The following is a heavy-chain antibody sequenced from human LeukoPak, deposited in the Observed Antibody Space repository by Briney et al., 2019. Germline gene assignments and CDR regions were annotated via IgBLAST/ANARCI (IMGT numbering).Heavy chain of an antibody. J-gene: IGHJ4*02. CDR2: ISYDGSNK. CDR3: AKPEYDFWSGYYTGIEVWFDY. Sequence: PGRSLRLSCAASGFTFSSYGMHWVRQAPGKGLEWVAVISYDGSNKYYADSVKGRFTISRDNSKNTLYLQMNSLRAEDTAVYYCAKPEYDFWSGYYTGIEVWFDYWGQGTLVTVSS. CDR1: GFTFSSYG. D-gene: IGHD3-3*01. V-gene: IGHV3-30*18.